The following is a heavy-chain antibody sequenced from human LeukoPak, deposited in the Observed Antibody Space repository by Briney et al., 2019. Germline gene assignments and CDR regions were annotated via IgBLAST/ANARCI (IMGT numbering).Heavy chain of an antibody. J-gene: IGHJ3*02. D-gene: IGHD3-10*01. Sequence: SETLSLTCTVSGRPISSYYWRWLRQPAGRGREGGGRIYTSGSTNYNHSLKSRVTMSVDTSKNQFSLKLSSVTAAGTAVYYCARDVAVRGVIAFDIWGQGTMVTVSS. V-gene: IGHV4-4*07. CDR2: IYTSGST. CDR3: ARDVAVRGVIAFDI. CDR1: GRPISSYY.